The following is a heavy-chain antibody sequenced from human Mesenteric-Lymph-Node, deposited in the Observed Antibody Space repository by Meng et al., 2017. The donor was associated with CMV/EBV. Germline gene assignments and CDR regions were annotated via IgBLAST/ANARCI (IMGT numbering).Heavy chain of an antibody. CDR3: ARPKEDYYGSGSYYF. CDR2: ISAFGSTI. Sequence: GESLKISCAASGFTVSSNYMSWVRLAPGKGLEWVAYISAFGSTIYYADSVNGRFTISRDNAGSSLYLQMNSLRAEDTAVYYCARPKEDYYGSGSYYFWGQGTLVTVSS. V-gene: IGHV3-11*04. CDR1: GFTVSSNY. J-gene: IGHJ4*02. D-gene: IGHD3-10*01.